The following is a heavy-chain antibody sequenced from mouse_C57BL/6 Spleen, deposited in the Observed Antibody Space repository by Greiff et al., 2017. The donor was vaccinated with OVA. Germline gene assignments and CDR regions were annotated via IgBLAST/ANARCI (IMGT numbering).Heavy chain of an antibody. D-gene: IGHD1-1*01. CDR1: GYTFTDYE. V-gene: IGHV1-15*01. CDR3: TNPLYGSSYSYAMDY. CDR2: IDPETGGT. Sequence: QVQLQQSGAELVRPGASVTLSCKASGYTFTDYEMHWVKQTPVHGLEWIGAIDPETGGTAYNQKFKGKAILTADKSSSTAYMELRSLTSEDSAVYYWTNPLYGSSYSYAMDYWGQGTSVTVSS. J-gene: IGHJ4*01.